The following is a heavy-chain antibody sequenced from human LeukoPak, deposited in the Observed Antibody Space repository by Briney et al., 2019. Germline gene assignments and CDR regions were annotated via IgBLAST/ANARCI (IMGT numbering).Heavy chain of an antibody. CDR1: GYTFTSYY. CDR2: INPSGGST. CDR3: AKELNVMLPAAPY. V-gene: IGHV1-46*01. Sequence: ASVKVSCKASGYTFTSYYMHWVRQAPGQGLEWMGIINPSGGSTSYAQKFQGRVTITTDESTSTAYMELSSLRPEDTALYYCAKELNVMLPAAPYWGQGTLVTVSS. J-gene: IGHJ4*02. D-gene: IGHD2-2*01.